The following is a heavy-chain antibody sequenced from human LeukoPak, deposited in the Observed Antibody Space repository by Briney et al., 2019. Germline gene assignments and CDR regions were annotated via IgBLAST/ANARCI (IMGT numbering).Heavy chain of an antibody. CDR3: ARGYGPLPF. CDR1: GFIFSNYW. CDR2: IINDGSST. V-gene: IGHV3-74*01. D-gene: IGHD5-12*01. Sequence: PGGSLRLSCTVSGFIFSNYWMHWVRQAPEKGLVWVSRIINDGSSTNYADSVRGRFTISRDNAKNTLYLQMNSLRAEDTAVHYCARGYGPLPFWGQGTLVTVSS. J-gene: IGHJ4*02.